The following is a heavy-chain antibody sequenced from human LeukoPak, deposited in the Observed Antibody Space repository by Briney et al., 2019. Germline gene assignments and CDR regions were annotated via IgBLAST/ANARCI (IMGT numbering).Heavy chain of an antibody. D-gene: IGHD2-15*01. Sequence: ESGGSLRLSCAASGFTFSSYGMHWVRQAPGKGLEWVAVISYDGSNKYYADSVKGRFTISRDNSKNTLYLQMNSLRAEDTAVYYCAKDGPIGGGAFDIWGQGTMVTVSS. CDR3: AKDGPIGGGAFDI. CDR2: ISYDGSNK. J-gene: IGHJ3*02. V-gene: IGHV3-30*18. CDR1: GFTFSSYG.